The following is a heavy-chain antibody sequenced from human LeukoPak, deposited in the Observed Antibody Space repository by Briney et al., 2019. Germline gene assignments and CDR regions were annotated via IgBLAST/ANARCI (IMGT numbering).Heavy chain of an antibody. CDR3: ARHPTYYSMVRFDP. V-gene: IGHV4-34*01. CDR1: GGSFSGYY. D-gene: IGHD3-10*01. CDR2: INHSGST. J-gene: IGHJ5*02. Sequence: SETLSLTCAVYGGSFSGYYWSWIRQPPGKGLEWIGEINHSGSTNYNPSLKSRVTISVDTSKNQFSLKLSSVTAADTAVYYCARHPTYYSMVRFDPWGQGTLVTVSS.